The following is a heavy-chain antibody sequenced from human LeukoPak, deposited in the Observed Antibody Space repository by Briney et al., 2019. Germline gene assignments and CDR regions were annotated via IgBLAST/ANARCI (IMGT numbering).Heavy chain of an antibody. Sequence: GGSLRLSCATSGFTFSSYGMHWVRQVPGKGLEWVTVISHDAKSTYHVDSVKGRFTISRDNSKNTLYLQMNSLRAEDTAVYYCARDPGYYDSSGYKYYFDYWGQGTLVTVSS. V-gene: IGHV3-30*03. J-gene: IGHJ4*02. CDR2: ISHDAKST. CDR3: ARDPGYYDSSGYKYYFDY. CDR1: GFTFSSYG. D-gene: IGHD3-22*01.